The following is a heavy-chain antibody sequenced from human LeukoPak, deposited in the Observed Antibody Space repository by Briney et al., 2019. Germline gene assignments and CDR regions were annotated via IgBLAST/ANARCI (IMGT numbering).Heavy chain of an antibody. D-gene: IGHD3-22*01. CDR3: ARANYYDSSGYSRGAFDV. V-gene: IGHV4-38-2*02. CDR2: IFHRGST. CDR1: GYSITSGFY. Sequence: SETLSLTCSVSGYSITSGFYWGWIRQPPGKGLEWIGSIFHRGSTYYNPSLKSRVTISVDTSKNQFSLKLSSVTAADTAVYYCARANYYDSSGYSRGAFDVWGQGTMVAASS. J-gene: IGHJ3*01.